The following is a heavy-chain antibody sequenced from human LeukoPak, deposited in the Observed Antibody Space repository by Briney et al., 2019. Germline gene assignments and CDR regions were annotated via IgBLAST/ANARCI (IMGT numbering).Heavy chain of an antibody. CDR2: ISSRSSNK. Sequence: GGSLRLSCAASGFTFSNYYMSWIRQAPGKGLVWVSYISSRSSNKEYADSVKGRFTISRDNSKNSLFLQMDSLRAEGSAIYYCAREGWDLNALDIWGQGTMVTVSP. D-gene: IGHD1-26*01. CDR3: AREGWDLNALDI. V-gene: IGHV3-11*04. J-gene: IGHJ3*02. CDR1: GFTFSNYY.